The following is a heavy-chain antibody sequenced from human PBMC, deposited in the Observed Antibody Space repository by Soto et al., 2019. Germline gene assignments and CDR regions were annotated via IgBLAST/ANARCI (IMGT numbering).Heavy chain of an antibody. J-gene: IGHJ6*02. V-gene: IGHV4-30-4*01. CDR3: VRSRQMESGNDYGLDV. CDR2: YHSGGST. Sequence: QVQLQESGSGLVKPSQSLSLTCTVSGVSLNTADTWWSWIRQSPGKGLEFIGYYHSGGSTYYDASFRSRVIISEDASNSQFSLKLSSGTVSDTAVYFCVRSRQMESGNDYGLDVWRQGTTVTVSS. CDR1: GVSLNTADTW. D-gene: IGHD1-1*01.